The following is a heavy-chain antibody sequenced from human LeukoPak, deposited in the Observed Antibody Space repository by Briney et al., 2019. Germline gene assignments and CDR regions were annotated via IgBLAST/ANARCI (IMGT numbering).Heavy chain of an antibody. J-gene: IGHJ6*02. Sequence: SETLSLTCAVYGGSFSGYYWSWIRQPPGKGLEWIGEINHSGSTNYNPSLKSRVTISADTSKNQFSLKLSSVTAADTAVYYCARDHGPTYDPYYYGMDVWGQGTTVTVSS. CDR1: GGSFSGYY. CDR3: ARDHGPTYDPYYYGMDV. CDR2: INHSGST. D-gene: IGHD5-12*01. V-gene: IGHV4-34*01.